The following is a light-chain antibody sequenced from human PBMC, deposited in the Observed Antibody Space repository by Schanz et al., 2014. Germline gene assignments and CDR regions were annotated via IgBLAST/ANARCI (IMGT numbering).Light chain of an antibody. J-gene: IGLJ3*02. CDR3: ATWDDSLNGWV. CDR1: SSNIGAGYD. CDR2: ANT. Sequence: QSVLTQPPSVSGAPGQRVTISCTGSSSNIGAGYDVHWYQQLPGTAPKLLIYANTNRPSGVPDRFSGSKSGTSASLAITGLQSEDEADYCCATWDDSLNGWVFGGGTKLTVL. V-gene: IGLV1-40*01.